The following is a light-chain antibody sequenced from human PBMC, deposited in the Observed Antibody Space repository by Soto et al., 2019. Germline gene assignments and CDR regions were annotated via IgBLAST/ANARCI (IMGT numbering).Light chain of an antibody. J-gene: IGKJ1*01. V-gene: IGKV1-5*03. CDR3: QQYTNYPWT. CDR1: QSISKW. Sequence: DIQMTQSPSTMSASVGDRATITCRASQSISKWLAWLQQKAGKAPKLLIYEASKLATGVPSRISGSGSGTEFTLTISSLQPDDFATYYCQQYTNYPWTFGQGTKVEIK. CDR2: EAS.